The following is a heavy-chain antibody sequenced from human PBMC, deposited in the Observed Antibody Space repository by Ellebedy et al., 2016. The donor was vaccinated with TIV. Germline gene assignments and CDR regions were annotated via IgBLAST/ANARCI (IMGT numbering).Heavy chain of an antibody. CDR1: GYSFTSYW. J-gene: IGHJ6*02. V-gene: IGHV5-10-1*01. D-gene: IGHD2-2*01. CDR3: ARVIVVVPAAISPGMDV. Sequence: GGSLRLSXKGSGYSFTSYWISWVRQMPGKGLEWMGRIDPSDSYTNYSPSFQGHVTISADKSISTAYLQWSSLKASDTAMYYCARVIVVVPAAISPGMDVWGQGTTVTVSS. CDR2: IDPSDSYT.